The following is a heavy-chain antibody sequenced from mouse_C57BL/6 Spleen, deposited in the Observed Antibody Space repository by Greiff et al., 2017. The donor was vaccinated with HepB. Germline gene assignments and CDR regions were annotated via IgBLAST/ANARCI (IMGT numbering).Heavy chain of an antibody. V-gene: IGHV1-82*01. J-gene: IGHJ4*01. CDR1: GYAFSSSW. CDR3: ARGYSNHYAMDY. D-gene: IGHD2-5*01. Sequence: QVQLQQSGPELVKPGASVKISCKASGYAFSSSWMNWVKQRPGKGLEWIGRIYPGDGDTNYNGKFKGKATLTADKSSSTAYMQLSSLTSEDSAVYFCARGYSNHYAMDYWGQGTSVTVSS. CDR2: IYPGDGDT.